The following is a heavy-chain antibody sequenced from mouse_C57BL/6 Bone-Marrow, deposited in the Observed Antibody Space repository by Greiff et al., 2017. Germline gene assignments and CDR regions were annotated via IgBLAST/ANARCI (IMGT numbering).Heavy chain of an antibody. V-gene: IGHV1-69*01. CDR1: GYTFTSSW. J-gene: IGHJ4*01. CDR3: ARSGDGYPYAMDY. Sequence: QVQLQQSGAELVMPGASVKLSCKASGYTFTSSWMHWVKQRPGQGLEWIGEIDPSDSYTNYNQKFKGKSTLTVDKSSSTAYMQLSSLTSEDSAVYYCARSGDGYPYAMDYWGQGTSVTVSS. D-gene: IGHD2-3*01. CDR2: IDPSDSYT.